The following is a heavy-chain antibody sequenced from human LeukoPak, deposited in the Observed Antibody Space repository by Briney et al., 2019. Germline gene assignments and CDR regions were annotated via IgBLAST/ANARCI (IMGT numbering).Heavy chain of an antibody. CDR3: ARDPYGTWYFDL. Sequence: ASVKVSFKASGYTFTDYYMHWVRQAPGQGLEWMGWINPNSGGTNYAQKFQGRVTMTRDTSISTAYMELSRLRSDDTAVYYCARDPYGTWYFDLWGRGTLVTVSS. CDR2: INPNSGGT. V-gene: IGHV1-2*02. J-gene: IGHJ2*01. CDR1: GYTFTDYY. D-gene: IGHD3-10*01.